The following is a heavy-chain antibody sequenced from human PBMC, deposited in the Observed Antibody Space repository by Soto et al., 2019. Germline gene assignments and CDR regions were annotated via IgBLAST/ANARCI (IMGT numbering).Heavy chain of an antibody. CDR2: IWYDGSNK. D-gene: IGHD1-26*01. CDR3: ARDEWELPDY. V-gene: IGHV3-33*01. Sequence: QVQLVESGGGVVQPGRSLRLSCAASGFTFSSYGMHWVRQAPGKGLEWVAVIWYDGSNKYYADSVKGRFTISRDNSKKTLYLQTSSLRAEDTAVYYCARDEWELPDYWGQGTLVTVSS. J-gene: IGHJ4*02. CDR1: GFTFSSYG.